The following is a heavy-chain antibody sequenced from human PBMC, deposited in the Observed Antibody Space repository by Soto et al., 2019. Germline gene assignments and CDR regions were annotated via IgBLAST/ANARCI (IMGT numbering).Heavy chain of an antibody. J-gene: IGHJ5*02. CDR2: INSDGSST. Sequence: GGSLRLSCAASGFTFSSYWMHWVRQAPGKGLVWVSRINSDGSSTSYADSVKGRFTISRDNAKNTLYLQMNSLRAEDTAVYYCARGGGIAAACSNWFDPWGQGTLVTVSS. CDR1: GFTFSSYW. D-gene: IGHD6-13*01. CDR3: ARGGGIAAACSNWFDP. V-gene: IGHV3-74*01.